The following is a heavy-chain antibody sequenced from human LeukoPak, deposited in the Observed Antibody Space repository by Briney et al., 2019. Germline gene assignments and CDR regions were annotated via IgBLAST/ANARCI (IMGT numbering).Heavy chain of an antibody. D-gene: IGHD3-3*01. V-gene: IGHV3-15*01. Sequence: PGGSLRLSCAASGFTFSNAWMSWVRQAPGKGLEWVGRIKSKTDGGTTDYAAPVKGRFTISRDDSKNTLYLQMNSLKTEDTAVYYCTTDFHTVLRFFLPIGCWGQGTLVTVSS. CDR3: TTDFHTVLRFFLPIGC. J-gene: IGHJ4*02. CDR2: IKSKTDGGTT. CDR1: GFTFSNAW.